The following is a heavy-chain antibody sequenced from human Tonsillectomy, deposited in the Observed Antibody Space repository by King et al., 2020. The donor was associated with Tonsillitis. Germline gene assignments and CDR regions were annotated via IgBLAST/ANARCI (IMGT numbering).Heavy chain of an antibody. V-gene: IGHV4-34*01. CDR1: GGSFSGYY. Sequence: VQLQQWGAGLLKPSETLSLTCAVYGGSFSGYYWSWIRQPPGKGLEWIGEINHSGSTNYNPSLKSRVTISVDTSKYQFSLKLSSVTAADTAVYYCARGGRQWLRGYYYYGMDVWGQGTTVTVS. CDR2: INHSGST. D-gene: IGHD6-19*01. CDR3: ARGGRQWLRGYYYYGMDV. J-gene: IGHJ6*02.